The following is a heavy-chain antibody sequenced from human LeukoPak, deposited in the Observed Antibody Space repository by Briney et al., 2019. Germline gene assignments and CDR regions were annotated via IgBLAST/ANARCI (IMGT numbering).Heavy chain of an antibody. CDR2: VNSKSAGETT. Sequence: PGGSLRLSCAASGLSISNDWMSWVRQAPGKGLEWVARVNSKSAGETTDYAAPVKGRFTISRDDSKNTLYLQMNSLKTEDTAVYYCTLIQGWGSGSYYRDFWGQGTLVTVSS. V-gene: IGHV3-15*01. D-gene: IGHD3-10*01. CDR3: TLIQGWGSGSYYRDF. CDR1: GLSISNDW. J-gene: IGHJ4*02.